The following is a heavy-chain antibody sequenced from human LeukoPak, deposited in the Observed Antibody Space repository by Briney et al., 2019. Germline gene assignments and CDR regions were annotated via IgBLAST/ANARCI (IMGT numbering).Heavy chain of an antibody. Sequence: GGSLRLSCAASGFTFSSYAMNWVRQAPGKGLEWVSVISKSGGTDYADSVKGRSTISRDNSKNTLYLQMNSLRAEDTAVYYCAREQPGGFDYWGQGNLVTVSS. V-gene: IGHV3-23*01. CDR1: GFTFSSYA. CDR3: AREQPGGFDY. CDR2: ISKSGGT. J-gene: IGHJ4*02. D-gene: IGHD3-16*01.